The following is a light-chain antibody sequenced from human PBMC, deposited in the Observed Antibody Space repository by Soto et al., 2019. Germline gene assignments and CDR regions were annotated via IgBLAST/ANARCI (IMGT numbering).Light chain of an antibody. Sequence: QSVLTQPRSVSGSPGQSVTISCTGTSSDVGGYNFVSWYQQYPGKAPKLVIYDVTNRPSGVSNRFSGSKSGNTASLTISGLQVEDEAEYYCGSYTGSITYVFGTGTKLTVL. CDR1: SSDVGGYNF. J-gene: IGLJ1*01. CDR2: DVT. V-gene: IGLV2-11*01. CDR3: GSYTGSITYV.